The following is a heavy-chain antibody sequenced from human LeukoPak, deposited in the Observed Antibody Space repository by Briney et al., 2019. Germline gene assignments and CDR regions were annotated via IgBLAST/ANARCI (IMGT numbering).Heavy chain of an antibody. D-gene: IGHD3-10*01. Sequence: ASVKVSCKASGYTFTSYGISWARQAPGQGLEWMGWISAYNGNTNYAQKLQGRVTMTTDTSTSTAYMELRSLRSDDTAVYYCARQNAGITMVRGVIYDYWGQGTLVTVSS. CDR3: ARQNAGITMVRGVIYDY. CDR1: GYTFTSYG. CDR2: ISAYNGNT. J-gene: IGHJ4*02. V-gene: IGHV1-18*01.